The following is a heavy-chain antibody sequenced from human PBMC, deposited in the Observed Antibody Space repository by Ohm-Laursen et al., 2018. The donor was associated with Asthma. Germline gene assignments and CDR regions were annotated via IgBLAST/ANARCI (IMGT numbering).Heavy chain of an antibody. V-gene: IGHV3-74*01. CDR2: LFPDGRRT. CDR3: ARGNLEGLQ. J-gene: IGHJ4*02. Sequence: SLRLSCTAFGFSLSDYFLHWVRQGPGEGLVWISHLFPDGRRTNYADSVKGRFTISRDDAKNTLYLQMNSLRADDTAVYYCARGNLEGLQWGQGTLVTVSS. CDR1: GFSLSDYF. D-gene: IGHD5-24*01.